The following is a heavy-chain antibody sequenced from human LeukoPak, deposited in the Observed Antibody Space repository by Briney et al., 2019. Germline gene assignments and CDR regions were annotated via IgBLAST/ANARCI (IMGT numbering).Heavy chain of an antibody. CDR3: ARDSVRGVIIDAFDI. CDR2: IRYDGSNK. J-gene: IGHJ3*02. V-gene: IGHV3-30*02. D-gene: IGHD3-10*01. CDR1: GFTFSSYG. Sequence: GGSLRLSCAASGFTFSSYGMHWVRQAPGKGLEWVAFIRYDGSNKYYADSVKGRFTISRDNSKNTLYLQMNSLRAEDTAVYYCARDSVRGVIIDAFDIWGQGTMVTVSS.